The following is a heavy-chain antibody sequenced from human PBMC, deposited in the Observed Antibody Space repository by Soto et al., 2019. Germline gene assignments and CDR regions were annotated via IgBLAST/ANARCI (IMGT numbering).Heavy chain of an antibody. CDR2: IYPGDSDT. J-gene: IGHJ4*02. CDR3: ARLSGGHRGSWLAY. D-gene: IGHD6-13*01. Sequence: PWELLKVYRQGSGYSLTRCWIGRERQLPGKGLEWMGIIYPGDSDTRYSPSFQGQVTMSADKSISTAYLHWSSLKASDTVMYYCARLSGGHRGSWLAYWCQGTRVTVSA. CDR1: GYSLTRCW. V-gene: IGHV5-51*01.